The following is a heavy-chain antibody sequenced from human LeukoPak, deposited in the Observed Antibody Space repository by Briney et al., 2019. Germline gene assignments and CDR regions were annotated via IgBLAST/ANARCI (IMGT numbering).Heavy chain of an antibody. CDR1: GFTFSSYG. D-gene: IGHD6-13*01. J-gene: IGHJ6*02. Sequence: GRSLRLSCAASGFTFSSYGMHWVRQAPGKGLEWVAVIWYDGSNKYYADSVKGRFTISRDNSKNTLYLQMNSLRAEDTAVYYCARDRLGGYSSSWYLFDYYYYGMDVWGQGTTVTVSS. CDR2: IWYDGSNK. V-gene: IGHV3-33*01. CDR3: ARDRLGGYSSSWYLFDYYYYGMDV.